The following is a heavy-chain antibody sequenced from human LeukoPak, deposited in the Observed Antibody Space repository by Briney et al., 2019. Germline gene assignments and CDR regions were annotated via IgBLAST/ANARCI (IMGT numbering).Heavy chain of an antibody. D-gene: IGHD2-2*01. J-gene: IGHJ4*02. CDR3: ANDLPTIVVVPAAIGY. CDR2: IRGSGSNT. V-gene: IGHV3-23*01. Sequence: PGGSLRLSCEASGFTFSSYGMSWVRQAPGKGLEWVSGIRGSGSNTDYVGSVKGRFTISRDNSKNTLYLQMNSLRAEDTAVYYCANDLPTIVVVPAAIGYWGQGTLVTVSS. CDR1: GFTFSSYG.